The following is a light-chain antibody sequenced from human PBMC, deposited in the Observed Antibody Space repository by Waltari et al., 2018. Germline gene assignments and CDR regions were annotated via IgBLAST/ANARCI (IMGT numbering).Light chain of an antibody. Sequence: EIVLTQSPSTLSLSPGERATLSCRASQSVSSDYLAWYQQTPGQAPRLLLYGASTRATGIPDRFSGGGSGTDFTLTISRLEPEDFAVYFCQQYGTSLLTFGGGTKVEIK. J-gene: IGKJ4*01. CDR1: QSVSSDY. CDR3: QQYGTSLLT. CDR2: GAS. V-gene: IGKV3-20*01.